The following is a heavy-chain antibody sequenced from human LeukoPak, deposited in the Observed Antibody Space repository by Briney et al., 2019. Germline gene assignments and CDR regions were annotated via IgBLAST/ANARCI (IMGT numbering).Heavy chain of an antibody. J-gene: IGHJ6*02. CDR2: IYPGDSDT. V-gene: IGHV5-51*01. D-gene: IGHD3-9*01. CDR1: GYSFTSYW. Sequence: GESLKISCKGSGYSFTSYWIGWVRQMPGKGLEWMGIIYPGDSDTRYSPSFQGQVTTSADKSISTAYLQWSSLKASDTAMYYCARHAAGPLVLYGMDVWGQGTTVTVSS. CDR3: ARHAAGPLVLYGMDV.